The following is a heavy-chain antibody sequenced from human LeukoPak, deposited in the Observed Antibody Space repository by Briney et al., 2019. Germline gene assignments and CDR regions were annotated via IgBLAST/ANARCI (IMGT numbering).Heavy chain of an antibody. CDR1: GFTVSSNY. CDR3: ARDSQGYSFDY. J-gene: IGHJ4*02. D-gene: IGHD6-13*01. V-gene: IGHV3-66*01. CDR2: IYSGGST. Sequence: GGSLRLSCAASGFTVSSNYMSWVRQAPGKGLEWVSVIYSGGSTYYADSVKGRFTISRDNSKNTLYLQMNGLRAEDTAVYYCARDSQGYSFDYWGQGTLVTVSS.